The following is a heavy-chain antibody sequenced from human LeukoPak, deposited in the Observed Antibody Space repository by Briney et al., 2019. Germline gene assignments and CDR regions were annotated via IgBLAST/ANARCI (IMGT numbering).Heavy chain of an antibody. J-gene: IGHJ6*04. CDR1: GHTFITYA. V-gene: IGHV1-3*02. D-gene: IGHD1-26*01. CDR2: SNAGNVNT. CDR3: ARGWEGYMDV. Sequence: ASVKVSCKASGHTFITYAIHWVRQAPGQRLEWMGWSNAGNVNTKYSQEFQGRVTFTRDTSASTAYMELSSLRSEDTAVYYCARGWEGYMDVWGKGTTVTVSS.